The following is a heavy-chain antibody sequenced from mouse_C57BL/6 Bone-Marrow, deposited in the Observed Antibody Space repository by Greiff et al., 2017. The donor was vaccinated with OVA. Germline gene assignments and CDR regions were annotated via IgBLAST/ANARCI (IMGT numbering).Heavy chain of an antibody. CDR1: GFTFSSYA. J-gene: IGHJ1*03. CDR3: ARGDDGYYGYVDV. Sequence: EVKLMESGGGLVKPGGSLKLSCAASGFTFSSYAMSWVRQTPEKRLEWVATISDGGSYTSYPDNVKGRFTISRDNAKNNLYLQMSHLKTEDTDMYYWARGDDGYYGYVDVWGTGTTVTVSS. CDR2: ISDGGSYT. D-gene: IGHD2-3*01. V-gene: IGHV5-4*03.